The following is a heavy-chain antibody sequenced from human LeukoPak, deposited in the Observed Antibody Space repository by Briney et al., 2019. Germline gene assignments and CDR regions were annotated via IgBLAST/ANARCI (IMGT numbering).Heavy chain of an antibody. D-gene: IGHD2-15*01. CDR3: ARGYWGNYYYYYMDV. V-gene: IGHV1-8*01. J-gene: IGHJ6*03. CDR2: MNPNSGNT. Sequence: ASVNVSCKASGYTFTSYDINRVRQATGQGLEWMGWMNPNSGNTGYAQKFQSRVTMTRNTSISTAYMELSSLRSEDTAVYYCARGYWGNYYYYYMDVWGKGTTVTVSS. CDR1: GYTFTSYD.